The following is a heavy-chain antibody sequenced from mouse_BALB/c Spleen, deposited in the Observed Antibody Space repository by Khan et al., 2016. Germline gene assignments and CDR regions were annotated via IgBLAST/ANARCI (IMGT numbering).Heavy chain of an antibody. CDR1: GYIFTSYW. Sequence: QVQLQQSGAELVRPGASVKLSCKTSGYIFTSYWIHWVKQRSGQGLEWIARIYPGTGSTYYNEKFKGKVTLTTDNSSNTAYMQISRLKSDHSAVYFYARSGDYDVGAFDSWGQGTTLTVSS. J-gene: IGHJ2*01. CDR2: IYPGTGST. CDR3: ARSGDYDVGAFDS. V-gene: IGHV1S132*01. D-gene: IGHD2-4*01.